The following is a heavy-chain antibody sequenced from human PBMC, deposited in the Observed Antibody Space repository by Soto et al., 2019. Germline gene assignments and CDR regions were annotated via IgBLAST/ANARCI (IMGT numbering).Heavy chain of an antibody. CDR2: IQYSGST. Sequence: PSETLSLTCTVSGDSVSGGSYYWTWIRHPPGKGLEWLGYIQYSGSTSYKPSLKSRITISRDASRNHFSLRLSSVTAADTAVYYCAAHYYDATAYLDCWGQGTLVTVSS. J-gene: IGHJ4*02. V-gene: IGHV4-61*03. CDR1: GDSVSGGSYY. CDR3: AAHYYDATAYLDC. D-gene: IGHD3-22*01.